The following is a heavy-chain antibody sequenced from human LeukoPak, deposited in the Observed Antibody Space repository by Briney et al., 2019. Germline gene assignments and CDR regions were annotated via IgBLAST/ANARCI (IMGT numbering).Heavy chain of an antibody. D-gene: IGHD2-15*01. CDR3: ARGYCGGGSSSIFDY. V-gene: IGHV1-46*04. CDR2: INPTAGST. CDR1: GYTFTSYY. Sequence: ASVKVSCKASGYTFTSYYMHWVRQAPGQGLEWMGIINPTAGSTDYAQKLQGRVTMTRDTSTSTVYMELSSLRCEDTAVYYCARGYCGGGSSSIFDYWGQGTLVTVSS. J-gene: IGHJ4*02.